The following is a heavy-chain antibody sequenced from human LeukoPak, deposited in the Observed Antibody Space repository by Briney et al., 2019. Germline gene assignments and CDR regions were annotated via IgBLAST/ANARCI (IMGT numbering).Heavy chain of an antibody. J-gene: IGHJ6*02. CDR2: INSDGSST. CDR1: GFTFSSYW. D-gene: IGHD6-13*01. CDR3: ARDKPRYSSSWYSYYGMDV. V-gene: IGHV3-74*01. Sequence: GGSLRFSCAASGFTFSSYWMHWVRQAPGKGLVWVSRINSDGSSTSYADSVKGRFTISRDNAKNTLYLQMNSLRAEDTAVYYCARDKPRYSSSWYSYYGMDVWGQGTTVTVSS.